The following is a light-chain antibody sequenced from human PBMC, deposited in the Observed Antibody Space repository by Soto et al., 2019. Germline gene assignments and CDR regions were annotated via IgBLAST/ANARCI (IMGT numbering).Light chain of an antibody. V-gene: IGLV1-40*01. Sequence: VLAQPPSCCGARGHRVTISWTGSSSNIGAGYDVHWYQQLPGTAPKLLIYGNSNRPSGVPDRFSGSKSGNTASLTVSGLQAEDEADYYCRSYAGRNNYVYGTGTKVTVL. CDR1: SSNIGAGYD. J-gene: IGLJ1*01. CDR2: GNS. CDR3: RSYAGRNNYV.